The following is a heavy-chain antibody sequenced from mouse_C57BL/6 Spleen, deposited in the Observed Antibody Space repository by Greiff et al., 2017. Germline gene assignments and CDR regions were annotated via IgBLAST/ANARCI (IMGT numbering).Heavy chain of an antibody. J-gene: IGHJ3*01. V-gene: IGHV5-4*01. CDR1: GFTFSSYA. CDR2: ISDGGSYT. Sequence: EVQLVESGGGLVKPGGSLKLSCAASGFTFSSYAMSWVRQTPEKRLEWVATISDGGSYTYYPDNVKGRFTISRDIAKNNLYLQMSHLKSEDTAMYYCARTHYYGPAWFAYWGQGTLVTVSA. D-gene: IGHD1-1*01. CDR3: ARTHYYGPAWFAY.